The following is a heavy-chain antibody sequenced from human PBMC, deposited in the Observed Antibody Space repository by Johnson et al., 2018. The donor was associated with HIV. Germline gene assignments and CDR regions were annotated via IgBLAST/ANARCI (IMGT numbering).Heavy chain of an antibody. V-gene: IGHV3-66*02. D-gene: IGHD1-26*01. CDR2: IYSGGGT. J-gene: IGHJ3*02. Sequence: VQLVESGGGLVQPGGSLRLSCAGTGFTVSSNYMYWVRQAPGKGLECVSVIYSGGGTYYADSVKGRFTISRDNSKNTLYLQVNSLRPEDTAGYYCAKNNQVWGLLPVDAFDIWGQGTMVTVSS. CDR3: AKNNQVWGLLPVDAFDI. CDR1: GFTVSSNY.